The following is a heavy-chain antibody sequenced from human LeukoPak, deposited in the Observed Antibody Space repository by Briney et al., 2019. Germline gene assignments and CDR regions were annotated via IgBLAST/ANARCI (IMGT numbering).Heavy chain of an antibody. V-gene: IGHV4-59*01. D-gene: IGHD6-13*01. CDR2: IYYSGST. Sequence: SETLSLTCTVSGGSISSYYWSCIRQPPGNGLEWVGYIYYSGSTNYDPSLKSRVTLSVDTSKNQFSLKLSSVTAADTAVYYCARASSYSSSHYYYYYYMDVWGKGTTVTVSS. J-gene: IGHJ6*03. CDR1: GGSISSYY. CDR3: ARASSYSSSHYYYYYYMDV.